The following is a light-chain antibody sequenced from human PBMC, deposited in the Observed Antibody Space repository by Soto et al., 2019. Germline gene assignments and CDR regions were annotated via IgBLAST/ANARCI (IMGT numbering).Light chain of an antibody. CDR2: GAS. CDR1: QSVSSN. V-gene: IGKV3-15*01. J-gene: IGKJ2*01. Sequence: EIVMTQSPATLSVSLGERATLSCRASQSVSSNLAWYKQKPGQPPSLLIYGASARATGIPARFSGSWSGTEFTLTISSLQSEDFAVYYCQHYNNWPFTFGQGTKLEIK. CDR3: QHYNNWPFT.